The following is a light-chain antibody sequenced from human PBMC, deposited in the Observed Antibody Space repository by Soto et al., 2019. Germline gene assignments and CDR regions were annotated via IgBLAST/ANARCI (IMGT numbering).Light chain of an antibody. Sequence: EIVMTQSPATLSVSPGGGATLSCRASQSVGSNVAWYQQKPGQAPRLLIYAASTRATGIPARFSGSVSGTEFTLTISSLQSEDFAVYYCQQFGSYPLTFGGGTKVDIK. CDR2: AAS. V-gene: IGKV3-15*01. CDR3: QQFGSYPLT. CDR1: QSVGSN. J-gene: IGKJ4*01.